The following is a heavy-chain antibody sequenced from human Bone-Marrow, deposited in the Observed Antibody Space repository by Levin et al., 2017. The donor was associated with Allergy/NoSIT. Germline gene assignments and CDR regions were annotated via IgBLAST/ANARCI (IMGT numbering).Heavy chain of an antibody. D-gene: IGHD2-2*01. V-gene: IGHV3-23*01. CDR2: ISGSGGST. CDR3: AKDLGWDSTL. CDR1: GFTFSSYA. J-gene: IGHJ4*02. Sequence: GESLKISCAASGFTFSSYAMSWVRQAPGKGLEWVSAISGSGGSTYYADSVKGRFTISRDNSKNTLYLQMNSLRAEDTAVYYCAKDLGWDSTLWGQGTLVTVSS.